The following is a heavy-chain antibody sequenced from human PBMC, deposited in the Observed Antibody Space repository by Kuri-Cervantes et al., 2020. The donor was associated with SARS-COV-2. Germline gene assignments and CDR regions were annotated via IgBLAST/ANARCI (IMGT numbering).Heavy chain of an antibody. D-gene: IGHD3-3*01. CDR3: EKATPLRHYDFWCEYSNEREWFDP. CDR2: ISSSSSTI. J-gene: IGHJ5*02. V-gene: IGHV3-48*01. Sequence: GGSLRLTCAASGFTFSSYSMNWVRQAPGKGLEWVSYISSSSSTIYYSDSVKGRFTISRDNSQSTLFLQMNSLRVEDTSVFHCEKATPLRHYDFWCEYSNEREWFDPWGQGTLVTVSS. CDR1: GFTFSSYS.